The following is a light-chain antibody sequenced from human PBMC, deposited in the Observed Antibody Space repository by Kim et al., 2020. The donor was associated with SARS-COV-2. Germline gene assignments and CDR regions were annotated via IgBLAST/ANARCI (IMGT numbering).Light chain of an antibody. Sequence: ELTQPPSASGTPGQRVSISCSGTYSNIGNNIVVWYQQLPGAAPKLLLYGDNQRPSGVPDRFSGSKSGTSGSLAIGGLQSEDEADYYCAAWDDSLNGWVFGGGTQLTVL. J-gene: IGLJ3*02. CDR1: YSNIGNNI. CDR2: GDN. V-gene: IGLV1-44*01. CDR3: AAWDDSLNGWV.